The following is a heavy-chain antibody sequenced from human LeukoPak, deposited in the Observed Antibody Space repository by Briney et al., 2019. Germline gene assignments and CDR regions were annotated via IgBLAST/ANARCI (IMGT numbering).Heavy chain of an antibody. CDR3: ARVNINNWHSCDY. Sequence: SETLSLTCAVSGGSISSNNWWGWVREPPGKGLEWIGEIYHSGSPNYNPSLKSRVTISVDKSRNHFSLNLSSVTAADTAVYYCARVNINNWHSCDYWGQGTLVTVSS. J-gene: IGHJ4*02. V-gene: IGHV4-4*02. D-gene: IGHD1-1*01. CDR2: IYHSGSP. CDR1: GGSISSNNW.